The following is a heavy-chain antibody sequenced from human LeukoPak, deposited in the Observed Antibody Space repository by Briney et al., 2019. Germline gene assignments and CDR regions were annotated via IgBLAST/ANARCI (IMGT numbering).Heavy chain of an antibody. V-gene: IGHV3-15*01. CDR1: GFTFSNAW. Sequence: KTGGSLRLSCAASGFTFSNAWMSWVRQAPGKGLEWVGRIKSKTDGGTTDYAAPVKDRFTISRDDSKNTLYLQMNSLKTEDTAVYYCTTEPLIAVAGTYWGQGTLVTVSS. D-gene: IGHD6-19*01. CDR2: IKSKTDGGTT. CDR3: TTEPLIAVAGTY. J-gene: IGHJ4*02.